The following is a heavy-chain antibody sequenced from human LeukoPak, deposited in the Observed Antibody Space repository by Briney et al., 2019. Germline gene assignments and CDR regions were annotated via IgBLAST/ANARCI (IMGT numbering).Heavy chain of an antibody. J-gene: IGHJ5*02. CDR3: AREYCSSTSCYRWDNWFDP. D-gene: IGHD2-2*01. Sequence: ASVKVSCKASGYTFTSYDINWVRQATGQGLEWMGWMNPNSGNTGYAQKFQGRVTMTRNTSISTAYMELSSLRSEDTAVYYCAREYCSSTSCYRWDNWFDPWGQGTLAIVSS. V-gene: IGHV1-8*01. CDR1: GYTFTSYD. CDR2: MNPNSGNT.